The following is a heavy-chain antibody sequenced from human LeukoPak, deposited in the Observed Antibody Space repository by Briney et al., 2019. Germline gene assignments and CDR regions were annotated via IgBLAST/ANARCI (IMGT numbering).Heavy chain of an antibody. CDR2: ISGSGGST. J-gene: IGHJ4*02. D-gene: IGHD3-10*02. CDR3: AKDIRLSYVGDDY. V-gene: IGHV3-23*01. Sequence: PGGSLRLSCAASGFTFSSYAMSWVRQAPGKGLDWVSAISGSGGSTYYADSVKGRFTISRDNSKNTLYLQMNSLRAEDTAVYYCAKDIRLSYVGDDYWGQGTLVTVSS. CDR1: GFTFSSYA.